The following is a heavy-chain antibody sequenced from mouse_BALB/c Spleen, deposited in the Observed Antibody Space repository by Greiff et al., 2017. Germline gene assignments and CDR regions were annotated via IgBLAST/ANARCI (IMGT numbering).Heavy chain of an antibody. Sequence: EVQLQQSGPGLVKPSQSLSLTCTVTGYSITSDYAWNWIRQFPGNKLEWMGYISYSGSTSYNPSLKSRISITRDTSKNQFFLQLNSVTTEDTATYYCASYYGNYVYFDYWGQGTTLTVSS. CDR3: ASYYGNYVYFDY. CDR2: ISYSGST. D-gene: IGHD2-10*01. CDR1: GYSITSDYA. V-gene: IGHV3-2*02. J-gene: IGHJ2*01.